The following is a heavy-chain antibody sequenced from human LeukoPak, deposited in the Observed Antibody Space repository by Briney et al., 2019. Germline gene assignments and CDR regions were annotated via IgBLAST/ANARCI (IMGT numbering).Heavy chain of an antibody. CDR3: ARDITMVRGVIINYYYYGMDV. J-gene: IGHJ6*04. CDR2: ISSSSSYT. V-gene: IGHV3-11*06. D-gene: IGHD3-10*01. Sequence: GGSLRLSCAASGFTFSDYYMSWIRQAPGKGLEWVSYISSSSSYTNYADSVKGRFTISRDNAKNSLYLQMNSLRAEDTAVYYCARDITMVRGVIINYYYYGMDVWGKVTTVTVSS. CDR1: GFTFSDYY.